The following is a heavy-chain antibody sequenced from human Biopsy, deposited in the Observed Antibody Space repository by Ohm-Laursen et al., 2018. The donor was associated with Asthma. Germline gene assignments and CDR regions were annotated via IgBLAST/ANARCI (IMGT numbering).Heavy chain of an antibody. CDR1: GDSFSNYA. D-gene: IGHD5-12*01. CDR3: ARGYSGSDRIVYYYSGLEV. CDR2: LIPVLGTP. Sequence: ASVKVSCKASGDSFSNYAISWVRQAPGQGLEWMGGLIPVLGTPDHAQKFEGRVTITADESTSTACMELSSLSSEDTAVYYCARGYSGSDRIVYYYSGLEVWGQGTLVTVSS. J-gene: IGHJ4*02. V-gene: IGHV1-69*13.